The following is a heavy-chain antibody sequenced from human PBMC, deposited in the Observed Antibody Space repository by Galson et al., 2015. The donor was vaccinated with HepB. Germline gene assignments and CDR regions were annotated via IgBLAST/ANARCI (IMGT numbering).Heavy chain of an antibody. CDR3: AKKRAGSTGSPYDY. D-gene: IGHD2-8*02. CDR1: GFPFSSYG. Sequence: SLRLSCAASGFPFSSYGMHWVRQAPGKGLEWVAMISYDGSNIYYGDSVKGRFTISRDNSKNTLYLQMSSLRPEDTAVYYCAKKRAGSTGSPYDYWGQGTLVTVSS. V-gene: IGHV3-30*18. J-gene: IGHJ4*02. CDR2: ISYDGSNI.